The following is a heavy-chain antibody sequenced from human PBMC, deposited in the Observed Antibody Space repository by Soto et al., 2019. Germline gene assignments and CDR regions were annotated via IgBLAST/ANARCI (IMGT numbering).Heavy chain of an antibody. Sequence: QVQLVQSGAEVKKPGASVKITCKASGYTFISYYMHWVRQAPGQGLEWMGTINPRGGDTRYAQRFQGRVTMTSDTFTTTIYMEVSSVRSDDTAVYYCARGSPSSTTLGWFDPWGQGTLVTVSS. J-gene: IGHJ5*02. V-gene: IGHV1-46*03. D-gene: IGHD2-2*01. CDR1: GYTFISYY. CDR3: ARGSPSSTTLGWFDP. CDR2: INPRGGDT.